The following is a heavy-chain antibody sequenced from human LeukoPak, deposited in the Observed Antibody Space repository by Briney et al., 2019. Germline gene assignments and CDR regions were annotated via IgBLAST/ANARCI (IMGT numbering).Heavy chain of an antibody. V-gene: IGHV5-51*01. CDR2: IYPDDSDT. D-gene: IGHD6-13*01. CDR1: GYSFTSYW. J-gene: IGHJ4*02. Sequence: GESLKISCKGSGYSFTSYWIGWVRQMPGKGLEWMGIIYPDDSDTRYSPSFQGQVTISADKSISTAYLQWSSLKASDTAMYYCARSYSSSWTMFDYRGQGTLVTVSS. CDR3: ARSYSSSWTMFDY.